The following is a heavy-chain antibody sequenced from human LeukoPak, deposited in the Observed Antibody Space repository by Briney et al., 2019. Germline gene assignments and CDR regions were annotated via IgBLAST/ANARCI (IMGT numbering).Heavy chain of an antibody. CDR1: GGSINSSNHY. Sequence: SETLSLTCSVSGGSINSSNHYWAWIRQPPGKGLEWIAIVYYRGSTYYNPSLRSRVTIAVDTSKNQFSLKVDSVTAADTAVFYCARQGDRWLQSGYFGMDVWGQGTTVTVSS. V-gene: IGHV4-39*01. CDR3: ARQGDRWLQSGYFGMDV. J-gene: IGHJ6*02. D-gene: IGHD5-24*01. CDR2: VYYRGST.